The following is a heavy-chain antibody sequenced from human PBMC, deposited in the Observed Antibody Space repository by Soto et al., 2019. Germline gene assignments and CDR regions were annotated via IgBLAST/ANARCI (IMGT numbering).Heavy chain of an antibody. CDR3: SRLTNARQGDD. CDR1: GGSITSSNYH. J-gene: IGHJ4*01. CDR2: IYYSGNT. V-gene: IGHV4-39*01. Sequence: PSETLSLTCTVSGGSITSSNYHWGWSRQPPGKGLEWIGTIYYSGNTYYNPSLKSRVTMSMDASKNQFSLTLSSVAVAGTAVYYCSRLTNARQGDDWGHGTLVTVSS. D-gene: IGHD2-2*01.